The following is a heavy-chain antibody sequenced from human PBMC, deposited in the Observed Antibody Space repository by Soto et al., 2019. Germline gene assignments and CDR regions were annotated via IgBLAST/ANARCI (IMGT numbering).Heavy chain of an antibody. V-gene: IGHV2-70*12. CDR1: GFSLNTPGMC. J-gene: IGHJ6*02. Sequence: SGPTLANPTQTLTLTCTFSGFSLNTPGMCVAWIRQPPGKALEWLALMNWDSDDYYSTSLRTRLTISKDTSKNQVVLTMTNMDPVDTATYYCAHSLSLPYYYYGMDVWGQGTTVTVSS. CDR3: AHSLSLPYYYYGMDV. CDR2: MNWDSDD.